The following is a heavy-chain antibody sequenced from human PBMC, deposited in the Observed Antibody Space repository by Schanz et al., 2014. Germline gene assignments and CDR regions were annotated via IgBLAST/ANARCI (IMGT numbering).Heavy chain of an antibody. CDR1: GFTFSSYW. J-gene: IGHJ4*02. Sequence: EVQLVESGGGLVQPGGSLRLSCAASGFTFSSYWMHWVRQVPGKGLEWVSAMNESHSTIYYADSVRGRFTISRDNAENTLYLQMNSLRPEDTAVYYCAKYRGYYRVSGSYRELEYWGQGTLVTVSS. CDR2: MNESHSTI. D-gene: IGHD3-10*01. V-gene: IGHV3-23*04. CDR3: AKYRGYYRVSGSYRELEY.